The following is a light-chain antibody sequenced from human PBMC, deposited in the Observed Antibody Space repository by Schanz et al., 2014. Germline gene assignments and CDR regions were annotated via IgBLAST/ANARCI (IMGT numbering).Light chain of an antibody. Sequence: DIQMTQSPSTLSASVGDRVTIACRASQSISGWLAWYQQKPGKAPKLLIYKASSLASGVPSRFSGSGSGTEFTLTIDSLQPDDFATYYCQHAWTFGQGTKVEIK. CDR3: QHAWT. CDR1: QSISGW. V-gene: IGKV1-5*03. J-gene: IGKJ1*01. CDR2: KAS.